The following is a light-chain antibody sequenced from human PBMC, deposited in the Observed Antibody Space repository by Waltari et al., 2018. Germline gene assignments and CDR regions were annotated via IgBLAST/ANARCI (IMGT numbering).Light chain of an antibody. CDR2: DVS. J-gene: IGLJ1*01. Sequence: QSALTQPASVSGSPGQSITISCTGTSSDVGGYTYVSWYQQHPGKAPKLMIYDVSNRPSGVSNRFSGSKSGNTASLTISGLQAEDEADYYCSSYTSSSTSVFGTGTKVTVL. V-gene: IGLV2-14*03. CDR3: SSYTSSSTSV. CDR1: SSDVGGYTY.